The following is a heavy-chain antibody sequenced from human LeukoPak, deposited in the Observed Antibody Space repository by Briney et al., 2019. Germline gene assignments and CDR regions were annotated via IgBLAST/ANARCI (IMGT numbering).Heavy chain of an antibody. CDR3: AKRPRRWFGELSVDY. V-gene: IGHV3-30*02. CDR1: GFTFSSYE. CDR2: IRYDGSNK. D-gene: IGHD3-10*01. J-gene: IGHJ4*02. Sequence: TGGSLRLSCAASGFTFSSYEMKWVRQAPGKGLEWVAFIRYDGSNKYYADSVKGRFTISRDNSKNTLYLQMNSLRAEDTAVYYCAKRPRRWFGELSVDYWAREPWSPSPQ.